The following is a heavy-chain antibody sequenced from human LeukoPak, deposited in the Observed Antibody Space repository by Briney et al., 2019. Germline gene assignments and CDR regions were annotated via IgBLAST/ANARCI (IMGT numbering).Heavy chain of an antibody. CDR3: AKWASDNRAFDL. CDR1: GTSITSYY. CDR2: GHYRGNT. J-gene: IGHJ4*02. D-gene: IGHD2-8*01. V-gene: IGHV4-59*08. Sequence: SETLSLTCTVSGTSITSYYWNWIRQAPGQGPEWIGYGHYRGNTKYNPPLESRVTISVDTSKNQFSLRLSSVTAADTAVYFCAKWASDNRAFDLWGQGTLVTVSS.